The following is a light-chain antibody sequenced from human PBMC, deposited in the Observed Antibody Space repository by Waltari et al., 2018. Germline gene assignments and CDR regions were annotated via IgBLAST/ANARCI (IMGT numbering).Light chain of an antibody. Sequence: EIVLSQSPGTLSLSPGGRATLPCRASQSVRGSLAWYQQKAGQAPRLLIYGASSRATGIPDRFSGSGSGTDFSLTISRLEPEDFAVYYCQHYVRLPATFGQGTKVEI. CDR3: QHYVRLPAT. J-gene: IGKJ1*01. CDR1: QSVRGS. CDR2: GAS. V-gene: IGKV3-20*01.